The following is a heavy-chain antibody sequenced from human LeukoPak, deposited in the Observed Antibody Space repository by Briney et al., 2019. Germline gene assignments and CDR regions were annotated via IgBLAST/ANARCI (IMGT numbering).Heavy chain of an antibody. CDR2: INHDSGGT. V-gene: IGHV1-2*02. J-gene: IGHJ4*02. CDR1: GYTFTGYY. D-gene: IGHD3-10*01. CDR3: ARGHHYFVSGSYYNF. Sequence: AAVKVSCKASGYTFTGYYIFWVRQAPGQGLEWMGWINHDSGGTNYAQKFQGRVTMTRDTSISTAYMELSRLTSDDTAVFYCARGHHYFVSGSYYNFWGQGTLVTVSS.